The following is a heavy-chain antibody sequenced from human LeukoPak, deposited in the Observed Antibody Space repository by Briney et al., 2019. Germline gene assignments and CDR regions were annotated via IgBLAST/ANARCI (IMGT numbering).Heavy chain of an antibody. CDR3: ARAELLRGPSDY. CDR2: INPSGGST. CDR1: GYTLTSYY. Sequence: ASVKVSCKASGYTLTSYYMHWVRQAPGQELEWMGIINPSGGSTSYAQKFQGRVTMTRDTSTSTVYMELSSLRSDDTAVYYCARAELLRGPSDYWGQGTLVTVSS. D-gene: IGHD3-10*01. J-gene: IGHJ4*02. V-gene: IGHV1-46*01.